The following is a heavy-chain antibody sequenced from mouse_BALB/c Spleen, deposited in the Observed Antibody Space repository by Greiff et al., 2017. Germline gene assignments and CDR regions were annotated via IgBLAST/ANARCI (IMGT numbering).Heavy chain of an antibody. CDR1: GYTFTSYW. V-gene: IGHV1-69*02. D-gene: IGHD1-1*01. CDR2: IDPSDSET. Sequence: QVQLQQPGAELVKPGAPVTLSCKASGYTFTSYWMNWVTQRPGRGLEWIGRIDPSDSETHYNQKFKDKATLTVDKSSSTAYIQLSSLTSEDSAVYYCARTYYGSSYNLFDYWGQGTTRTVSA. CDR3: ARTYYGSSYNLFDY. J-gene: IGHJ2*01.